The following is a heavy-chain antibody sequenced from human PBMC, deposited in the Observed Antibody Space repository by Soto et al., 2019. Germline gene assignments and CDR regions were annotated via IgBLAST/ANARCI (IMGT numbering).Heavy chain of an antibody. CDR1: GGSISSGDYY. CDR3: ARVAYDSYYYYYGMDV. Sequence: SETLSLTCTFSGGSISSGDYYCSWIRQPPWKGLEWIGYIYYSGSTYYNPSLKSRVTISVDTSKNQFSLKLSSVTAADTAVYYCARVAYDSYYYYYGMDVWGQGTTVTVSS. V-gene: IGHV4-30-4*01. CDR2: IYYSGST. J-gene: IGHJ6*02. D-gene: IGHD3-3*01.